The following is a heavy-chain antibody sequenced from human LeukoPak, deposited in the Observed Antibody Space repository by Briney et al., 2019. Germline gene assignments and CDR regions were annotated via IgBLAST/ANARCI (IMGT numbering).Heavy chain of an antibody. CDR2: IYYSGTT. V-gene: IGHV4-61*01. Sequence: SETLSLTCTVSGGSVSSSSYYWSWIRQPPGKGLEWIGYIYYSGTTNYNPSLKSRVTISLDISKNQFSLKLSSVTAADTAVYYCASGLVVIKAFDFWGQGTMVTVSS. D-gene: IGHD3-22*01. CDR1: GGSVSSSSYY. CDR3: ASGLVVIKAFDF. J-gene: IGHJ3*01.